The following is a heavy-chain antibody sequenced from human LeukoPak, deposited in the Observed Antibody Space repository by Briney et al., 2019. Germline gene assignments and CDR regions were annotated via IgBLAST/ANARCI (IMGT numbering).Heavy chain of an antibody. V-gene: IGHV3-53*01. Sequence: GGSLRLSCAASGFTVSSNYMSWVRQAPGKGLEWVSVIYSGGSTYYADSVKGRFTISRDNSKSTLYLQMNSLRAEDTAVYYCERDDDRPDNGLDYWGQGTLVTVSS. J-gene: IGHJ4*02. CDR1: GFTVSSNY. CDR3: ERDDDRPDNGLDY. CDR2: IYSGGST. D-gene: IGHD3-22*01.